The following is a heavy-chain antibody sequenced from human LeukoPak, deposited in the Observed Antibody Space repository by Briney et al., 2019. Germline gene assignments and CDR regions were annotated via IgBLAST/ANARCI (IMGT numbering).Heavy chain of an antibody. CDR1: GFTVSSNY. CDR2: IYSGGST. D-gene: IGHD1-26*01. V-gene: IGHV3-53*01. Sequence: GGSLRLSCAASGFTVSSNYMSWVRQAPGKGLEWVSVIYSGGSTYYADSVKGRFTISRDNSKNTLYLQMNSLRAEDTAVYYCAREMYSGSYGDAFDIWGQGTMVTVSS. CDR3: AREMYSGSYGDAFDI. J-gene: IGHJ3*02.